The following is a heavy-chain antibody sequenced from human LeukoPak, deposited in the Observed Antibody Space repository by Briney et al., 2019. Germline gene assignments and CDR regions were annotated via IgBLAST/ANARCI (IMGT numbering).Heavy chain of an antibody. V-gene: IGHV3-23*01. J-gene: IGHJ6*02. CDR2: ISCGGSAT. Sequence: PGGSLRLSCAASGFTFSNYGLSWVRQAPGKGLEWVSAISCGGSATYYADSVKGRFTISRVNSKTTLFLQINTLRADDTAVSYCAGGAGVYYYGMDVWGQGTSVTVS. CDR1: GFTFSNYG. CDR3: AGGAGVYYYGMDV.